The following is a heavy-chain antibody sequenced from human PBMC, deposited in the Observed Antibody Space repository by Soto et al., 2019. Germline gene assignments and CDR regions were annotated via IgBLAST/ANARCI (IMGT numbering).Heavy chain of an antibody. Sequence: PSETLSLTCTVSGGSISSEDYYWSWVRQHPGKGLEWIGYIFYSGHTYYNPSLKSRVTMSVDTSMNQFSLKVTSVTAADTAVYFCARDRGHITETSFLYYGMDVWSQGTTVTVSS. CDR2: IFYSGHT. CDR1: GGSISSEDYY. J-gene: IGHJ6*02. CDR3: ARDRGHITETSFLYYGMDV. V-gene: IGHV4-31*03. D-gene: IGHD1-7*01.